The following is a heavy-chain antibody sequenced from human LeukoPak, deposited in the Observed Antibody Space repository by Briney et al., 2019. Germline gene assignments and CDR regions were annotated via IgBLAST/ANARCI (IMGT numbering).Heavy chain of an antibody. CDR2: ISYDGSNK. CDR3: AKDRWFGELSPPDY. D-gene: IGHD3-10*01. V-gene: IGHV3-30*04. CDR1: GFTFSSYA. J-gene: IGHJ4*02. Sequence: GRSLRLSCAASGFTFSSYAMHWVRQAPGKGLEWVAVISYDGSNKYYADSVKGRFTISRDNSKNTLYLQMNSLRAEDTAVYYCAKDRWFGELSPPDYWGQGTLVTVSS.